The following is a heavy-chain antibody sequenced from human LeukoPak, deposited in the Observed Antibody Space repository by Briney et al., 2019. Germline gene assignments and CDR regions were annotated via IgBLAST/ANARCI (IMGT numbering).Heavy chain of an antibody. J-gene: IGHJ4*02. D-gene: IGHD5-12*01. CDR1: GFTFTPYW. CDR2: IYPGDSDT. V-gene: IGHV5-51*01. CDR3: ARRREWLRFGDFDY. Sequence: GGSLRLSCAASGFTFTPYWMSWVRQMPGKGLEWMGIIYPGDSDTRYSPSFQGQVTISADKSISTAYLQWSSLKASDTAMYYCARRREWLRFGDFDYWGQGTLVTVSS.